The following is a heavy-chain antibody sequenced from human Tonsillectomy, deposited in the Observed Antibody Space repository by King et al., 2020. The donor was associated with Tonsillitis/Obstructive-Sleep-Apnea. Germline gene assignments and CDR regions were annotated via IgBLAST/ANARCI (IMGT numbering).Heavy chain of an antibody. V-gene: IGHV3-11*05. CDR2: ISWSSSYT. CDR3: ASEISDCYDC. J-gene: IGHJ4*02. D-gene: IGHD2-21*01. CDR1: GFTLSDYY. Sequence: VQLVESGGGWVKPGGSLILSWAASGFTLSDYYMTWFRQAPGKGREWVASISWSSSYTYYADSVKGRFTISRDNAKNSLYLQRNSLRAEDTALYYCASEISDCYDCWGPGTRLTVPS.